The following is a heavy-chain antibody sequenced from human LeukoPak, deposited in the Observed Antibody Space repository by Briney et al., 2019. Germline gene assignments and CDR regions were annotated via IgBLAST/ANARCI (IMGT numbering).Heavy chain of an antibody. V-gene: IGHV4-30-4*07. J-gene: IGHJ4*02. CDR2: VYNRGNT. D-gene: IGHD4-11*01. CDR1: GGSIISGAYS. CDR3: ARSDYSNYIFDY. Sequence: SETLSLTCAVSGGSIISGAYSWSWIRQPLGKGLEWIGYVYNRGNTYYNPSLKSRITISVDTSKNQFSLELSSVTAADTAVYFCARSDYSNYIFDYWGQGTLVTVSS.